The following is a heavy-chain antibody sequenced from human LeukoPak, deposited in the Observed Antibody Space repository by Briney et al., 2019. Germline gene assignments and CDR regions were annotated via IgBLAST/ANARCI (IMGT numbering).Heavy chain of an antibody. CDR2: ISSSGSTI. Sequence: GGPLRLSCAASGFTFSSYEMNWVRQAPGKGLEWVSYISSSGSTIYYADSVKGRFTISRDNAKNSLYLQMNSLRAEDTAVYYCAREVVVAATPPAWFDPWGQGTLVTVSS. D-gene: IGHD2-15*01. CDR3: AREVVVAATPPAWFDP. V-gene: IGHV3-48*03. CDR1: GFTFSSYE. J-gene: IGHJ5*02.